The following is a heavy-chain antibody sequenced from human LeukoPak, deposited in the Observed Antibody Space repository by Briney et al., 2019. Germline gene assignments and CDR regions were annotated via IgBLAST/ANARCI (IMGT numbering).Heavy chain of an antibody. CDR3: ARLDYDILTGYPRYYGMDV. V-gene: IGHV4-59*08. CDR1: GGSISSYY. Sequence: SQTLSLTCTVSGGSISSYYWSWIRQPPGKGLEWIGYIYYSGSTNYNPSLKSRVTISVDTSKNQFSLKLSSVTAADTAVYYCARLDYDILTGYPRYYGMDVWGQGTTVTVSS. D-gene: IGHD3-9*01. J-gene: IGHJ6*02. CDR2: IYYSGST.